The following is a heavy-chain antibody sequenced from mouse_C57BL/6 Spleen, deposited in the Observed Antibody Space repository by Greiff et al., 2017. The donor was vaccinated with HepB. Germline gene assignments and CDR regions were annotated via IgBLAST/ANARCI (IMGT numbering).Heavy chain of an antibody. CDR3: ARDFGDGCFDV. Sequence: EVQLQQSGPELVKPGASVKISCKASGYTFTDYYMNWVKQSHGKSLEWIGDINPNNGGTSYNQKFKGKATLTVDKSSSTAYMELRSLTSEDSAVYYCARDFGDGCFDVWGTGTTVTVSS. J-gene: IGHJ1*03. CDR2: INPNNGGT. V-gene: IGHV1-26*01. D-gene: IGHD2-3*01. CDR1: GYTFTDYY.